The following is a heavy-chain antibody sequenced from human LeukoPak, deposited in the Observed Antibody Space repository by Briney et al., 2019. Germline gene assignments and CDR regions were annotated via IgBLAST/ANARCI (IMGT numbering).Heavy chain of an antibody. D-gene: IGHD3-22*01. Sequence: GGSLRLSCAASGFTFSSYWMSWVRQAPRKGLEWVANIKQDGSEKYYVDSVKGRFTISRDNAKNSLYLQMNSLRAEDTAVYYCARDSSGYYYEAPYYYYMDVWGKGTTVTVSS. V-gene: IGHV3-7*01. J-gene: IGHJ6*03. CDR2: IKQDGSEK. CDR3: ARDSSGYYYEAPYYYYMDV. CDR1: GFTFSSYW.